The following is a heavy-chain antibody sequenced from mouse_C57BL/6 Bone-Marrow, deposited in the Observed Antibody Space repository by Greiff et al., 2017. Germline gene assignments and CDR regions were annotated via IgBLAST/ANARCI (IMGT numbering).Heavy chain of an antibody. CDR1: GFTFSSYA. D-gene: IGHD3-2*02. Sequence: EVKLVESGGGLVKPGGSLKLSCAASGFTFSSYAMSWVRQTPEKRLEWVATISDGGSYTYYPDNVKGRFTISRDNAKNNLYLQMSHLKSEDTAMYYCARDGQLRLRRYAMDYWGQGTSVTVSS. V-gene: IGHV5-4*01. J-gene: IGHJ4*01. CDR3: ARDGQLRLRRYAMDY. CDR2: ISDGGSYT.